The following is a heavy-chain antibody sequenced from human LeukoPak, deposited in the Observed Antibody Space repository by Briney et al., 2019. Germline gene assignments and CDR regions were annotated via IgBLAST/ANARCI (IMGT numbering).Heavy chain of an antibody. D-gene: IGHD3-16*01. Sequence: QPGRSLRLSCAASGFTYDDYAMHWVRQAPGKGLEWVSGISWNSGSIGYADSVKGRFTISRDNAKNSLYLQMNSLRAEDTALYYCAKDEGGLDYWGQGTLVTVSS. CDR2: ISWNSGSI. J-gene: IGHJ4*02. CDR3: AKDEGGLDY. V-gene: IGHV3-9*01. CDR1: GFTYDDYA.